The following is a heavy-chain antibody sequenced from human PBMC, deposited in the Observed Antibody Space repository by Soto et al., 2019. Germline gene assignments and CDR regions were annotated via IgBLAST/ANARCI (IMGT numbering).Heavy chain of an antibody. CDR2: IIPIFGTA. D-gene: IGHD3-10*02. V-gene: IGHV1-69*01. CDR3: ASRTMLAPYYYYYGMDV. CDR1: GGTFSSYA. J-gene: IGHJ6*02. Sequence: QVQLVQSGAEVKKPGSSVKVSCKASGGTFSSYAISWVRQAPGQGLEWMGGIIPIFGTANYAQKFQGRVTITADESTSTAYMELSSLRSEDTAVYYCASRTMLAPYYYYYGMDVWGQGTTVTVSS.